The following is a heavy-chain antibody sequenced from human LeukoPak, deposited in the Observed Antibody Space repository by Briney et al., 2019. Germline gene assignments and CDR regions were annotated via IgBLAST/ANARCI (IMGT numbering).Heavy chain of an antibody. CDR2: ISAYNGNT. V-gene: IGHV1-18*01. Sequence: ASVKVSCKASGYTFTSYGISWVRQAPGQGLEWMGWISAYNGNTNYAQKLQGRVTMTTDTSTSTAYMGLRSLRSDDTAVYYCARTPPDFGVVIDFDYWGQGTLVTVSS. CDR3: ARTPPDFGVVIDFDY. D-gene: IGHD3-3*01. J-gene: IGHJ4*02. CDR1: GYTFTSYG.